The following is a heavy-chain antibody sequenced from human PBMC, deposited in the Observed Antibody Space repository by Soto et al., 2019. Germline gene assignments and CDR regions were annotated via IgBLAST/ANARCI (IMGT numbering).Heavy chain of an antibody. CDR1: GGTFSSYA. CDR2: IIPIFGTA. D-gene: IGHD3-22*01. J-gene: IGHJ3*02. Sequence: QVQLVQSGAEVKKPGSSVKVSCKASGGTFSSYAISWVRQAPGQGLEWMGGIIPIFGTANYAQKFQGRVTITADESTSTAYMELSSLRSEHTAVYYCARVLPPTYYYDSSGYSYAFDIWGQGTMVTVSS. V-gene: IGHV1-69*01. CDR3: ARVLPPTYYYDSSGYSYAFDI.